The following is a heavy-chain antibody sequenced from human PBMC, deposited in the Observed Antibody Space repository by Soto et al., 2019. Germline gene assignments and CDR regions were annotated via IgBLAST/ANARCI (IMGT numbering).Heavy chain of an antibody. V-gene: IGHV4-30-2*01. J-gene: IGHJ3*02. CDR2: IYHSGST. CDR1: GGSISSGGYS. D-gene: IGHD5-18*01. CDR3: ASGDTEPLNDAFDI. Sequence: PSETLSLTCAVSGGSISSGGYSWSWIRQPPGKGLEWIGYIYHSGSTYYNSSLKSRVTISVDRSKNQFSLKLSSVTAADTAVYYCASGDTEPLNDAFDIWGQGTMVTVSS.